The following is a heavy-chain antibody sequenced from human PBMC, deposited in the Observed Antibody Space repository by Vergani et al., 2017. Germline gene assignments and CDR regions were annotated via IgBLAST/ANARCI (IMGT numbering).Heavy chain of an antibody. V-gene: IGHV3-21*01. CDR1: GFTFSSYA. D-gene: IGHD2-21*02. Sequence: EVQLLESGGGLVQPGGSLRLSCAASGFTFSSYAMSWVRQAPGKGLEWVSSISSSSSYIYYADSVKGRFTISRDNAKNSLYLQMNSLRAEDTAVYYCARDPGCGGDCYSGGGFDSGGKGPLVTVSA. J-gene: IGHJ4*02. CDR2: ISSSSSYI. CDR3: ARDPGCGGDCYSGGGFDS.